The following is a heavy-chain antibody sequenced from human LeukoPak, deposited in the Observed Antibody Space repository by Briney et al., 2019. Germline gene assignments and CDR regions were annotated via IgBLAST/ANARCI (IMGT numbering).Heavy chain of an antibody. J-gene: IGHJ4*02. V-gene: IGHV4-4*07. Sequence: SETRSLTCTVSGGSISNYYWSWIRQPAGKGLEWIGRIYTSGSTNYNPSLKSRVTMPVDTSKNQFFLKLSSVTAADTAVYYCARETYYFDISGRIDYWGQGTLVTVSS. D-gene: IGHD3-22*01. CDR2: IYTSGST. CDR3: ARETYYFDISGRIDY. CDR1: GGSISNYY.